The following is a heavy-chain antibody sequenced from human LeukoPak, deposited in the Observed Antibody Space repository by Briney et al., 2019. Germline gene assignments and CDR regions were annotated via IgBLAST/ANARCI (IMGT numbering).Heavy chain of an antibody. CDR1: GGTFIDYA. CDR2: ISAYNGNT. CDR3: ARVYCGGSCYEPYYFDY. Sequence: GASVKVSCKASGGTFIDYALNWVRQAPGQGLEWMGWISAYNGNTNYAQKLQGRVTMTTDTSTSTAYMELRSLRSDDTAVYYCARVYCGGSCYEPYYFDYWGQGTLVTVSS. J-gene: IGHJ4*02. D-gene: IGHD2-15*01. V-gene: IGHV1-18*01.